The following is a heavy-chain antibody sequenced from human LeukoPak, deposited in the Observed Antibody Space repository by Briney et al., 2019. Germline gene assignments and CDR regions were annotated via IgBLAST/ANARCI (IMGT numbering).Heavy chain of an antibody. J-gene: IGHJ4*02. CDR1: CGSISSGDYY. Sequence: SRTLSLTCTVSCGSISSGDYYWSWIRQPPGKGLEWIGYIYYSGSTYYNPSLKSRVTISVDTSKNQFSLKLSSVTAADTAVYYCARGGGSSWYPSLFDYWGQGTLVTVSS. CDR3: ARGGGSSWYPSLFDY. V-gene: IGHV4-30-4*08. CDR2: IYYSGST. D-gene: IGHD6-13*01.